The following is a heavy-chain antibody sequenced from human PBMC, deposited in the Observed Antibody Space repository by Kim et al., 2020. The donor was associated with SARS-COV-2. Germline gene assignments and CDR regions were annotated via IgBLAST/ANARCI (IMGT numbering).Heavy chain of an antibody. V-gene: IGHV4-39*01. J-gene: IGHJ4*02. CDR2: IYYSGST. CDR1: GGSISSSSYY. Sequence: SETLSLTCTVSGGSISSSSYYWGWIRQPPGKGLEWIGSIYYSGSTYYNPSLKSRVTISVDTSKNQFSLKLSSVTAADTAVYYCARHVGYYDSSGYYPGPLGDWGPGTLVPASS. CDR3: ARHVGYYDSSGYYPGPLGD. D-gene: IGHD3-22*01.